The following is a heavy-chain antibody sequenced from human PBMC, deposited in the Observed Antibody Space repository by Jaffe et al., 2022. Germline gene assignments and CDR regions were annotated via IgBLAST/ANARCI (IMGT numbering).Heavy chain of an antibody. CDR3: ARDPSPYYYDSSGYYDYFDY. V-gene: IGHV1-2*02. Sequence: QVQLVQSGAEVKKPGASVKVSCKASGYTFTGYYMHWVRQAPGQGLEWMGWINPNSGGTNYAQKFQGRVTMTRDTSISTAYMELSRLRSDDTAVYYCARDPSPYYYDSSGYYDYFDYWGQGTLVTVSS. CDR1: GYTFTGYY. J-gene: IGHJ4*02. D-gene: IGHD3-22*01. CDR2: INPNSGGT.